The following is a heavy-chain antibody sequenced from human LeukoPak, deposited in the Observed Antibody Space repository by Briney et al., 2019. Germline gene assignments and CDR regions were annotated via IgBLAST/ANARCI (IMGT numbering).Heavy chain of an antibody. CDR2: IHNTGST. J-gene: IGHJ4*02. V-gene: IGHV4-59*08. Sequence: PSETLSLTCTVSGGSISSYYWSWIRQPPGKRLEWIGYIHNTGSTDYNPSLKGRVSISVDTSKNQFSLKLSSVTAADTAVYYCARGDAYYDSSGYPFDYWGQGTLVTVSS. D-gene: IGHD3-22*01. CDR1: GGSISSYY. CDR3: ARGDAYYDSSGYPFDY.